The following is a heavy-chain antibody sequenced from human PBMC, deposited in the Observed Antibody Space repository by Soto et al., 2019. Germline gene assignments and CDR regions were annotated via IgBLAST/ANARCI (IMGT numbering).Heavy chain of an antibody. CDR2: ISSSSSYI. D-gene: IGHD3-3*01. Sequence: VGSLRLSCAASGFTFSIYSMNWVRQAPGKGLEWVSSISSSSSYIYYADSVKGRFTISRDNAKNSLYLQMNSLRAEDTAVYYCARDQVTIFGVVYYYYYGMDVWGQGTTVTVSS. J-gene: IGHJ6*02. CDR1: GFTFSIYS. CDR3: ARDQVTIFGVVYYYYYGMDV. V-gene: IGHV3-21*01.